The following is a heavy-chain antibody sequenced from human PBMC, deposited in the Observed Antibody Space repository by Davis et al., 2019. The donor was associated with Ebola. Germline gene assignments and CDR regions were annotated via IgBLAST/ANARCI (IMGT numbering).Heavy chain of an antibody. D-gene: IGHD2-2*01. CDR1: GFTFSSYS. Sequence: PGGSLRLSCAASGFTFSSYSMNWVRQAPGKGLEWVSYISSSSSTIYYADSVKGRFTISRDNAKNSLYLQMNSLRDEDTAVYYCARETSSTSGDWFDPWGQGTLVTVSS. V-gene: IGHV3-48*02. CDR2: ISSSSSTI. J-gene: IGHJ5*02. CDR3: ARETSSTSGDWFDP.